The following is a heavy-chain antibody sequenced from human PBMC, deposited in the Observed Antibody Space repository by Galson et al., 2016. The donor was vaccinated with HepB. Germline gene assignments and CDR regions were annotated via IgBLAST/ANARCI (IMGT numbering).Heavy chain of an antibody. CDR1: GFTFTNFA. D-gene: IGHD3-22*01. V-gene: IGHV3-23*01. CDR2: ISGSGGST. J-gene: IGHJ4*02. Sequence: SLRLSCAPSGFTFTNFAMSWVRQAPGKGLEWVSAISGSGGSTYYADSVKGRFTISGDNSKNTLFLQMNSLRAEDTAVYYCAKLLGYYDDSSGYYYEDWGQGTLVTVSS. CDR3: AKLLGYYDDSSGYYYED.